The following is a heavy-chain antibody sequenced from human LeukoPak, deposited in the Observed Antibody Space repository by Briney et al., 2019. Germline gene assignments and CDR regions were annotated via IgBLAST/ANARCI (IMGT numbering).Heavy chain of an antibody. CDR2: ISAYNGNT. Sequence: ASVKVSCKGSGYSFTSYDVTWVRQAPGQGLEWMGWISAYNGNTNYAQKFQGRVTMTTDTSTSTAYMELRSLRSDDTAVYYCARVSGFLDYWGQGTLVTVSS. V-gene: IGHV1-18*01. J-gene: IGHJ4*02. CDR1: GYSFTSYD. D-gene: IGHD3-22*01. CDR3: ARVSGFLDY.